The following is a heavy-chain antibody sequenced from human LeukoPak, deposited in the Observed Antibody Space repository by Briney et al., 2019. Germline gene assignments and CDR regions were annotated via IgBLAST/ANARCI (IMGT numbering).Heavy chain of an antibody. D-gene: IGHD3-22*01. CDR1: GFTFSSSA. CDR3: AKLSYYDSSGYSDY. J-gene: IGHJ4*02. V-gene: IGHV3-23*01. Sequence: GGSLRLSCAASGFTFSSSAMSWVRQAPGKGLEWVSAISNNGGYTYYADSVQGRFTISRDNSKSTLCLQMNSLRAEDTAVYYCAKLSYYDSSGYSDYWGQGTLVTVSS. CDR2: ISNNGGYT.